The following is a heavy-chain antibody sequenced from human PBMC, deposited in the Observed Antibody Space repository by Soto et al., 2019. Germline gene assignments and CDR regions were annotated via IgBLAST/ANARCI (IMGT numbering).Heavy chain of an antibody. CDR3: AKWEGLESDYYYYAMDV. Sequence: SETLSLTCTVSGGSISSGGYYWTWIRQHPGKGLEWIAYIYHSGYTFYNPSLKSRVTMSVDTSKNQFSLKLRSVTAADTAVYYCAKWEGLESDYYYYAMDVWGQGTTVTVSS. CDR2: IYHSGYT. CDR1: GGSISSGGYY. J-gene: IGHJ6*02. V-gene: IGHV4-31*03. D-gene: IGHD1-26*01.